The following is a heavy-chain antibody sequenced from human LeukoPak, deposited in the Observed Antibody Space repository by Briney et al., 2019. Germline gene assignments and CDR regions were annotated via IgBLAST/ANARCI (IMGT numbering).Heavy chain of an antibody. CDR3: ARDLPYSSSWESIDY. J-gene: IGHJ4*02. CDR2: ISTYNGNT. Sequence: ASVKVSCKASGYTFTSYGILWVRQAPGQGLEWMGWISTYNGNTDHAQKIQGRVTMTTDTSTSTAYMELRSLRSDDTAVYYCARDLPYSSSWESIDYWGQGTLVTVSS. CDR1: GYTFTSYG. V-gene: IGHV1-18*01. D-gene: IGHD6-13*01.